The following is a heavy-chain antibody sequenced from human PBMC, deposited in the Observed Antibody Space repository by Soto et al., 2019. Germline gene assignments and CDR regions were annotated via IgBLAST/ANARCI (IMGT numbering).Heavy chain of an antibody. J-gene: IGHJ4*02. CDR3: ARGRSGDSYGFFFDT. CDR1: GDYISGYY. CDR2: VNPSGST. D-gene: IGHD5-18*01. Sequence: SETLSLTCTVSGDYISGYYWSWIRQHPEKGLEKISYVNPSGSTNHNPSLKSRVAISLDTSKSQSSLKLMSVTAADSAVYYCARGRSGDSYGFFFDTWGQGTLVTVPQ. V-gene: IGHV4-59*01.